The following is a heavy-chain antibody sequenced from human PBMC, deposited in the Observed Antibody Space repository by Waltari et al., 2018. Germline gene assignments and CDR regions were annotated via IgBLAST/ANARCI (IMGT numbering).Heavy chain of an antibody. J-gene: IGHJ4*02. D-gene: IGHD5-18*01. V-gene: IGHV3-30*01. Sequence: QVQLVESGGSVVQPGRSLRLSCSASGFAFSFFALHWVRQAPGKGLEWVAVLSYDGSDKFYADSVEGRFTSSRDNSKNTMYLEMNNLKVEDTAVYFCARGSSPGNTELDYWGQGTLVTVSS. CDR3: ARGSSPGNTELDY. CDR2: LSYDGSDK. CDR1: GFAFSFFA.